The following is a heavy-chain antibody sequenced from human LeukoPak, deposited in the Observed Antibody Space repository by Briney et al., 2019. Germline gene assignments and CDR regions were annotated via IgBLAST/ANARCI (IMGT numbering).Heavy chain of an antibody. V-gene: IGHV4-59*01. D-gene: IGHD6-13*01. Sequence: SETLSLTCTVSGGSISSYYWSWIRQPPGKGLEWIGYIYYSGSTNYNPSLKSRVTISVDTSKNQFSLKLSSVTAADTAVYYCARVSSYYYYYMDVWGKGTTVTVSS. J-gene: IGHJ6*03. CDR3: ARVSSYYYYYMDV. CDR1: GGSISSYY. CDR2: IYYSGST.